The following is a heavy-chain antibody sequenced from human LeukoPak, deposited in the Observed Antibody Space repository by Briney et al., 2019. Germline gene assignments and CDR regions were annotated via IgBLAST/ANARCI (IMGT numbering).Heavy chain of an antibody. CDR3: ARPHREWELRPPEY. CDR2: IYTGGST. Sequence: SETLSLTCTVSGGSINSYFWTWIRQPAGKGLEWIGRIYTGGSTNYNPSLKSRVTMSVDTSKNQFSLKLSSVNAADTAVYYCARPHREWELRPPEYWGQGILVTVSS. J-gene: IGHJ4*02. D-gene: IGHD1-26*01. V-gene: IGHV4-4*07. CDR1: GGSINSYF.